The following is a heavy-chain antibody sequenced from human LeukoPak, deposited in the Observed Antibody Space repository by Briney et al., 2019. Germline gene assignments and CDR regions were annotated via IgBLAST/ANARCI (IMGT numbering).Heavy chain of an antibody. CDR2: ISGSGGST. CDR1: GFAVSNNY. CDR3: AKGPTNNWKNVPSDY. V-gene: IGHV3-23*01. J-gene: IGHJ4*02. D-gene: IGHD1/OR15-1a*01. Sequence: PGGSLRLSCAASGFAVSNNYMSWVRQAPGKGLEWVSAISGSGGSTYYADSVKGRFTNSRDNSKNTLYLQMNSLRAEDTAVYYCAKGPTNNWKNVPSDYWGQGTLVTVSS.